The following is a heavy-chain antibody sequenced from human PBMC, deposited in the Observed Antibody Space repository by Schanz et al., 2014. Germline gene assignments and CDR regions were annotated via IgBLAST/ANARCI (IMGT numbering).Heavy chain of an antibody. CDR1: GFTVSSDH. V-gene: IGHV3-66*01. J-gene: IGHJ4*02. Sequence: EVQLVESGGGFVQPGGSLGLSCVVSGFTVSSDHMSWVRQAPGKGLEWVSTISGSGATYYAESVRRRFTISKNINKNTLHLQRTSREAEDAAVYYCARGNYRQKRNFDYWGRGTLVTVSS. CDR2: ISGSGAT. CDR3: ARGNYRQKRNFDY. D-gene: IGHD3-10*01.